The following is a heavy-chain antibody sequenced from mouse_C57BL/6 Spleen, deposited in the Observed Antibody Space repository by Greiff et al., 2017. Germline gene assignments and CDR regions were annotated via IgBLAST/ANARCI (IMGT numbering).Heavy chain of an antibody. CDR2: INPNNGGT. D-gene: IGHD1-1*01. V-gene: IGHV1-26*01. Sequence: EVQLQQSGPELVKPGASVKISCKASGYTFTDYYMNWVKQSHGKSLEWIGDINPNNGGTSYNQKFKGKATLTVDKSSSTAYMELRSLTSEDSAVYYCARSLYYYGSSPFFDYWGQGTTLTVSS. CDR1: GYTFTDYY. J-gene: IGHJ2*01. CDR3: ARSLYYYGSSPFFDY.